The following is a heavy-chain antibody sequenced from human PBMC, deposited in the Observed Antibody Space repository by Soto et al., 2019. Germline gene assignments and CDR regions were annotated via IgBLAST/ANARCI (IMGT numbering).Heavy chain of an antibody. J-gene: IGHJ4*02. Sequence: QVQLVQSGAEVKKPGASVKVSCKASGYTFTSYGISWVRQAPGQGLEWMGWISTDNGNTNYAQKLQGRVTMTTDTSTSTAYLALRSLRSYDMAVYYCARDAGVSGELYFWCQGTLVTVSS. CDR3: ARDAGVSGELYF. D-gene: IGHD3-16*01. CDR1: GYTFTSYG. CDR2: ISTDNGNT. V-gene: IGHV1-18*03.